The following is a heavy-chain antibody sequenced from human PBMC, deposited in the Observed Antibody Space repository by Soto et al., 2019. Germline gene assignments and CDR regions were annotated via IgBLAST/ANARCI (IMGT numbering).Heavy chain of an antibody. V-gene: IGHV3-33*08. CDR1: GFTFSSYW. CDR2: IWYDGSNK. Sequence: GGSLRLSCAASGFTFSSYWMHWVRQAPGKGLEWVAVIWYDGSNKYYADSVKGRFTISRDNSKNTLYLQMNSLRAEDTAVYYCARGNYYGSGSYFDYWGQGTLVTVSS. D-gene: IGHD3-10*01. J-gene: IGHJ4*02. CDR3: ARGNYYGSGSYFDY.